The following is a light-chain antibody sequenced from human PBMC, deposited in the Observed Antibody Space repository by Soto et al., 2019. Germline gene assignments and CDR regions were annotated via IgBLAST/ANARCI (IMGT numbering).Light chain of an antibody. V-gene: IGLV2-14*03. CDR2: HVS. Sequence: QSVLTQPASVSGSPGQSITISCTGTSGDVGAYNFVSWYQQHPGKAPKLIIYHVSDRPSGFSSRFSGSKSGNSASLTISGPHAEDGVDYYCSSYAGSDTFVSGPGTKATAL. J-gene: IGLJ1*01. CDR1: SGDVGAYNF. CDR3: SSYAGSDTFV.